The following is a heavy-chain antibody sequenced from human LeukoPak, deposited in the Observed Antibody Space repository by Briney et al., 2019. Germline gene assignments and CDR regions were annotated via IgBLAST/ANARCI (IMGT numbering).Heavy chain of an antibody. Sequence: GGSLRLSCAASGFTFSSYSMNWVRQAPGKGLEWVSSISSSSSYIYYADSVKGRFTISRDNAKNSLYLQMNSLRAEDTAVYYCARAGIAAAPNWFDPWGQGTLVTVSS. J-gene: IGHJ5*02. D-gene: IGHD6-13*01. CDR1: GFTFSSYS. CDR2: ISSSSSYI. V-gene: IGHV3-21*01. CDR3: ARAGIAAAPNWFDP.